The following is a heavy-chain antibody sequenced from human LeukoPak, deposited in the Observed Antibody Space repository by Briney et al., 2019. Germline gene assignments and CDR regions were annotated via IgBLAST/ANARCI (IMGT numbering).Heavy chain of an antibody. CDR2: IYYSGST. J-gene: IGHJ3*02. Sequence: PSETLSLTCTVSGGSISSSSYYWGWILQPPGMGLEWIGSIYYSGSTYYNPSLKSRVTISVDTSKNQFSLKLSSVTAADTAVYYCARARIAARLDHAFDIWGQGTMVTVSS. CDR3: ARARIAARLDHAFDI. D-gene: IGHD6-6*01. CDR1: GGSISSSSYY. V-gene: IGHV4-39*07.